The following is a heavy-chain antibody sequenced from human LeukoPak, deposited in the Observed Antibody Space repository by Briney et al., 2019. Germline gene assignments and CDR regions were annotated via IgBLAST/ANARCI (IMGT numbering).Heavy chain of an antibody. V-gene: IGHV1-2*02. D-gene: IGHD3-10*01. CDR3: AKGPRITLVRGGQWYYYMDV. CDR1: GYTFTGYY. CDR2: INPNSDGT. J-gene: IGHJ6*03. Sequence: GASVKVSCKASGYTFTGYYMHWVRQAPGQGLEWMGWINPNSDGTNYAQKFQGRVTVTRDTSTSTVYMELSSLRSEDTAVYYCAKGPRITLVRGGQWYYYMDVWGKGTTVTISS.